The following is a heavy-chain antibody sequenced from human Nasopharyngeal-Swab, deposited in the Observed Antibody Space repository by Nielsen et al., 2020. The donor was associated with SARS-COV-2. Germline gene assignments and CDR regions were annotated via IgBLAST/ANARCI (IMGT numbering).Heavy chain of an antibody. CDR3: AREEGYCSGGSCYPLYYYYYGMDV. J-gene: IGHJ6*02. CDR2: ISWNSGSI. V-gene: IGHV3-9*01. D-gene: IGHD2-15*01. Sequence: GGSLRLSCAASGFTFDDYAMHWVRQAPGKGLEWVSGISWNSGSIGYADSVKGRFTISRDNAKNSLYLQMNSLRAEDTAVYYCAREEGYCSGGSCYPLYYYYYGMDVWGQGTTVTVSS. CDR1: GFTFDDYA.